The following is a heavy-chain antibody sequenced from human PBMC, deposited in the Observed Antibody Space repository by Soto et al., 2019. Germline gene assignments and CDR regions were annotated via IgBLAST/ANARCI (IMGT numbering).Heavy chain of an antibody. V-gene: IGHV1-18*01. CDR1: GYTFTSYG. CDR3: ARVPNYFAY. J-gene: IGHJ4*02. CDR2: ISAYNGNT. Sequence: QVQLVQSGAEVKKPGASVKVSCKASGYTFTSYGISWVRQAPGQGLEWMGWISAYNGNTNYAHKLQGRVSMTTDTSSSLASIVLRSLRSYVPAVYYCARVPNYFAYLCQGTLVTVSS.